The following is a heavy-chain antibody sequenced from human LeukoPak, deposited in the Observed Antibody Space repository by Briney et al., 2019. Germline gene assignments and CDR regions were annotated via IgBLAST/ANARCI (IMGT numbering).Heavy chain of an antibody. D-gene: IGHD4-17*01. CDR1: GFTFDDYA. J-gene: IGHJ4*02. CDR3: ATDISYGDYAFDY. V-gene: IGHV3-9*01. Sequence: GGSLRLSCAASGFTFDDYAMHWVRQAPGKGLEWVSGISWNSGSIGYADSVKGRFTISRDNAKNSLYLQMNSLRAEDTALYYCATDISYGDYAFDYWGQGTLVTVSS. CDR2: ISWNSGSI.